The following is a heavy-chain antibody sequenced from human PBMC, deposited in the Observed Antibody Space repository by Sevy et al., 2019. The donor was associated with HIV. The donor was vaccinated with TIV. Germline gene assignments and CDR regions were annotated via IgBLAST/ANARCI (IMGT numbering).Heavy chain of an antibody. CDR2: ISWSSGNI. Sequence: GGSLRLSCAASGFTFDDYTMNWVRQAPGKGLEWVSGISWSSGNIAYADSVEGRFTISRDNAKNSLYLQMNSLRVEDTASYYCVKDRSGSYSFEYWGQGTLVTLSS. CDR1: GFTFDDYT. D-gene: IGHD1-26*01. J-gene: IGHJ4*02. V-gene: IGHV3-9*01. CDR3: VKDRSGSYSFEY.